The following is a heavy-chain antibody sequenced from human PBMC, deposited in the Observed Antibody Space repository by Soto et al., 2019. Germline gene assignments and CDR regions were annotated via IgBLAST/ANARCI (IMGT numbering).Heavy chain of an antibody. CDR1: GGSISSGGYY. V-gene: IGHV4-31*03. CDR3: ARDTGYHVDY. Sequence: QVQLQESGPGLVKPSQTLSLTCTVSGGSISSGGYYWSWIRQPPGKGLEWIGYIYYSGSTYYSPSLKSRFTISVDTSKNQFSLKLSSVTAADTAVYYCARDTGYHVDYWGQGTLVTVAS. D-gene: IGHD5-18*01. J-gene: IGHJ4*02. CDR2: IYYSGST.